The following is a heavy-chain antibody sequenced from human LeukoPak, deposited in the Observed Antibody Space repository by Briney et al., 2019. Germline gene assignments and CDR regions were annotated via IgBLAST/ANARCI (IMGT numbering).Heavy chain of an antibody. CDR1: GFTFSSYG. D-gene: IGHD3-3*01. CDR3: AKDRGKFGVVITSDY. J-gene: IGHJ4*02. CDR2: IRYDGSNK. V-gene: IGHV3-30*02. Sequence: GGSLRLSCAASGFTFSSYGMHWVRQAPGKGLEWVAFIRYDGSNKYYADSVKGRFTISRDNSKNTLYLQMNSLRAEDTAVYYCAKDRGKFGVVITSDYWGQGTLVTVSS.